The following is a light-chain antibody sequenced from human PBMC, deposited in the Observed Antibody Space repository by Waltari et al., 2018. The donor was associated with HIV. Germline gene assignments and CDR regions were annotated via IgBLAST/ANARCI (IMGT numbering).Light chain of an antibody. CDR3: CSYAGSSIP. CDR2: EVY. Sequence: QSALTQPASVSGSIGQSIPIPCTGTSSDVGRYNLVSWYQHHPGKAPKLIIYEVYKRPSGVSNRFSGSKSGNTASLTVSGLQAEDEADYYCCSYAGSSIPFGGGTKLTVL. CDR1: SSDVGRYNL. V-gene: IGLV2-23*02. J-gene: IGLJ2*01.